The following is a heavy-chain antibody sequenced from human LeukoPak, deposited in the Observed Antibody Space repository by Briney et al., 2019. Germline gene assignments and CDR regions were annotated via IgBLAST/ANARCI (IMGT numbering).Heavy chain of an antibody. V-gene: IGHV3-7*03. J-gene: IGHJ4*02. D-gene: IGHD5-24*01. CDR1: GFTFSSYW. CDR2: IKQDGSEK. Sequence: PGGSLRLSCAASGFTFSSYWMSWVRQAPGKGLEWVANIKQDGSEKYYVDSVKGRFTISRDNSKNTLYLQMNSLRAEDTAVYYCAKEGRRWLQLEGNFDYWGQGTLVTVSS. CDR3: AKEGRRWLQLEGNFDY.